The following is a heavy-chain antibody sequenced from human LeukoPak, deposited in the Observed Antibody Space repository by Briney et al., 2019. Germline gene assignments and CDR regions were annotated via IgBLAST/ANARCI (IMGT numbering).Heavy chain of an antibody. CDR1: GYTFTSYY. CDR2: INPSGGST. J-gene: IGHJ5*02. CDR3: ARDSGTNWFDP. V-gene: IGHV1-46*01. D-gene: IGHD6-25*01. Sequence: ASVKVSCKASGYTFTSYYMHWVRQAPGQGLEWMGIINPSGGSTSYAQKFQGRVTMTRDTSTSTAYMELSSLRSEDTAVYYCARDSGTNWFDPWGQGTLVTVSS.